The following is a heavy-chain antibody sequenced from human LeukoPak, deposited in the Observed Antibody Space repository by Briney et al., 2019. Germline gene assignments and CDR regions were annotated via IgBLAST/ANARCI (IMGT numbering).Heavy chain of an antibody. Sequence: GGSLRLSCEASGFTFSSYWMSWVRQAPGKGLEWVANIKTDGSEKYYVDSVKGRFTISRDNSKNTLYLQMNNLRAEDTAVYYCARGGGYYAIDYWGQGTLVTVSS. J-gene: IGHJ4*02. CDR3: ARGGGYYAIDY. V-gene: IGHV3-7*03. D-gene: IGHD1-26*01. CDR1: GFTFSSYW. CDR2: IKTDGSEK.